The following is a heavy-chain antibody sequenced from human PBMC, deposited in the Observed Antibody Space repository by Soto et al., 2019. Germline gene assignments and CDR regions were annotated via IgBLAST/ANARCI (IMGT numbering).Heavy chain of an antibody. D-gene: IGHD2-15*01. CDR2: ISRSGSTI. CDR1: GLTFSSYE. CDR3: ARDGRIRRPDWYFDL. V-gene: IGHV3-48*03. J-gene: IGHJ2*01. Sequence: GGSLRLSCAASGLTFSSYEMNWVRQAPGKGLEWVSYISRSGSTIYYADSVKGRVTISRDNAKNSLYLQMNSLRAEDTAVYYCARDGRIRRPDWYFDLWGRGTLVTVSS.